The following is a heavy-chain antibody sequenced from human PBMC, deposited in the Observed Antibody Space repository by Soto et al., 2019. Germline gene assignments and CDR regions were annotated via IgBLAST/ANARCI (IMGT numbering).Heavy chain of an antibody. D-gene: IGHD2-2*02. Sequence: SVKVSFKASGGTFSSYAISWLRQAPGQGLEWMGGIIPIFGTANYAQKFQGRVTITADESTSTAYMELSSLRSEDTAVYYCARGSPIPYCSSTSCYTIGLQHWGQGALVTVSS. V-gene: IGHV1-69*13. CDR3: ARGSPIPYCSSTSCYTIGLQH. CDR1: GGTFSSYA. CDR2: IIPIFGTA. J-gene: IGHJ1*01.